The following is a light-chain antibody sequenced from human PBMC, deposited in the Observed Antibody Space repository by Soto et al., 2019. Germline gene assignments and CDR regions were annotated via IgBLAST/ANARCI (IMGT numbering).Light chain of an antibody. Sequence: DIQMTQSPSTLSASVGDRVTITCRASQSISTWLAWYQQKPVKAPKLLIYKASSLEGGVPSRFSGSGSGTEFNITVSSLQPDDFATYYCQQYNTYPLTVGGGTTVEIK. J-gene: IGKJ4*01. CDR3: QQYNTYPLT. CDR2: KAS. V-gene: IGKV1-5*03. CDR1: QSISTW.